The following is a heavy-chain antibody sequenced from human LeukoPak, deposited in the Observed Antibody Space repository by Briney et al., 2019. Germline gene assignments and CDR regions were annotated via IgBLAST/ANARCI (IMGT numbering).Heavy chain of an antibody. Sequence: GGSLRLSCAASGFTFSSYSMNWVRQAPGKGLEWVSSISSSSSYIYYADSLKGRFTISRDNSKDTLYLQMGSLRAEDMAVYYCAREYCTNGVCYKRFDYSGQGTLVTVSS. D-gene: IGHD2-8*01. CDR2: ISSSSSYI. CDR1: GFTFSSYS. J-gene: IGHJ4*02. CDR3: AREYCTNGVCYKRFDY. V-gene: IGHV3-21*01.